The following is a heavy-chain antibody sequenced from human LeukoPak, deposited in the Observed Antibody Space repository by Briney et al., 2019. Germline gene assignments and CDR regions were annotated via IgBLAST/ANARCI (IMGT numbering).Heavy chain of an antibody. Sequence: GGSLRLSCVGSEFSFSSYWMSWVRQAPGKGLEWVANIKEDGTEAYYMDSVKGRFTISRDNAKKSLYLQMNSLRVEDTAVYYCARDRGGFDRSYFYYFMDAWGDGNTVTV. V-gene: IGHV3-7*01. CDR1: EFSFSSYW. D-gene: IGHD5-12*01. CDR2: IKEDGTEA. CDR3: ARDRGGFDRSYFYYFMDA. J-gene: IGHJ6*03.